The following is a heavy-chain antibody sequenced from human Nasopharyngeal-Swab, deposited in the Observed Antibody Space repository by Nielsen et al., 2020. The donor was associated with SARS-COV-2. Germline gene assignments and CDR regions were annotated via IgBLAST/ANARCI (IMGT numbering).Heavy chain of an antibody. CDR2: ISGSGGST. V-gene: IGHV3-23*01. D-gene: IGHD3-10*01. J-gene: IGHJ6*03. Sequence: GESLKISCAASGFTFSSYAMSWVRQAPGKGLEWVSAISGSGGSTYYADSVKGRFTISRDNSKNTLYLQMNSLRAEDTAVYYCAKSSHYGPEYYYYYYMDVWGKGTTVTVSS. CDR3: AKSSHYGPEYYYYYYMDV. CDR1: GFTFSSYA.